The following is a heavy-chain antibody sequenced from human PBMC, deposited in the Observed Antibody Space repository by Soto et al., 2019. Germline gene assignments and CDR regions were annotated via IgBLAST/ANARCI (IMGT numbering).Heavy chain of an antibody. V-gene: IGHV1-69*12. Sequence: QVQLVQSGAEVKKPGSSVKVSCEASGGPVSSYALSWVRQAPGQGREWMGGFIPILGTANSAQKFQGRVTITADEATSTAYMELSSLRSEDTAVYYCARTVTALGDIWGQGTMVTGSS. CDR1: GGPVSSYA. J-gene: IGHJ3*02. D-gene: IGHD4-17*01. CDR2: FIPILGTA. CDR3: ARTVTALGDI.